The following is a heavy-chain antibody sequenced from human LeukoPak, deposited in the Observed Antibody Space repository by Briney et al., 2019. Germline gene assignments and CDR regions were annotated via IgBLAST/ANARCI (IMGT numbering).Heavy chain of an antibody. CDR2: ISAYNGNT. D-gene: IGHD4-23*01. CDR1: GYTFTSYG. Sequence: GASVKVSCKASGYTFTSYGISWVRQAPGQGLEWMGWISAYNGNTNYAQKLQGRVTMTTDTSTSTAYMELRSLRSDDTAVYYCARVPYGGSVNYYYGMDVWGQETTVTVSS. J-gene: IGHJ6*02. V-gene: IGHV1-18*01. CDR3: ARVPYGGSVNYYYGMDV.